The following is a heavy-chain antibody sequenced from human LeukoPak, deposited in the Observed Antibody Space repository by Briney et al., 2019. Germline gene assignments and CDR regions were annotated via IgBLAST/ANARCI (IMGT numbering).Heavy chain of an antibody. CDR3: ARESEPAGLAFDI. D-gene: IGHD1-14*01. V-gene: IGHV3-66*01. J-gene: IGHJ3*02. CDR1: GFTFSTYV. CDR2: IYRDGNT. Sequence: GRSLRLSCAGSGFTFSTYVIHWVRQAPGKGLEWVSLIYRDGNTNYADSVKGRFAISRDKSKNTLSLQMNSLRAEDTAVYYCARESEPAGLAFDIWGQGTMVTVSS.